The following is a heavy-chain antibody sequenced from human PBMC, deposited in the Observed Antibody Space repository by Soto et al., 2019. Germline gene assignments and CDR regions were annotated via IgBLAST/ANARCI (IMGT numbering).Heavy chain of an antibody. Sequence: QVQLVQSGAEVKKPGSSVKVSCKASGGTFSSYAISWVRQAPGQGLEWMGGITPILGPANYAQKLRGRVTITEDESTSTAYMEMSSLRSEDTAVYYCAVRSSGWYATDYWGQGTLVTVSA. CDR2: ITPILGPA. CDR3: AVRSSGWYATDY. D-gene: IGHD6-19*01. V-gene: IGHV1-69*11. CDR1: GGTFSSYA. J-gene: IGHJ4*02.